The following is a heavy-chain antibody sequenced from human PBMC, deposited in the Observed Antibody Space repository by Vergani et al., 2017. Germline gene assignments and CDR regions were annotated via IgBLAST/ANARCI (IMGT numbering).Heavy chain of an antibody. CDR2: IRQDGSQG. CDR1: GFTFSRYW. D-gene: IGHD4-23*01. Sequence: EVQLLESGGGLVQPGGSLRLSCAASGFTFSRYWMSWVRQAPGKGLEWVANIRQDGSQGYYVDSVKGRFTISRDNAENSLYLQMNSLRAEDTAVYYCARGFYDGTFDYWGQGTLVTVAS. CDR3: ARGFYDGTFDY. V-gene: IGHV3-7*03. J-gene: IGHJ4*02.